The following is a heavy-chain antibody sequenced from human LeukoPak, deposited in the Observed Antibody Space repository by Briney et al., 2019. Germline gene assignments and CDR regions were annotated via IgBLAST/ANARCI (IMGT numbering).Heavy chain of an antibody. CDR2: INWNGGST. D-gene: IGHD3-10*01. V-gene: IGHV3-20*04. Sequence: GGSLRLSCAASGFTFDDYGMSWVRQAPGKGLEWVSGINWNGGSTGYADSVKGRFTISRDNAKNSLYLQMNSLRAEDTAVYYCAAGGGFGELLGGDYWGQGTLVTVSS. CDR3: AAGGGFGELLGGDY. CDR1: GFTFDDYG. J-gene: IGHJ4*02.